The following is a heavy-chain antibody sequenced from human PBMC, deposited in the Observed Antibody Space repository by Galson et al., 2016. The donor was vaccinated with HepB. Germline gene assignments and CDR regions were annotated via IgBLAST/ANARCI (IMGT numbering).Heavy chain of an antibody. CDR1: GGSISDYR. Sequence: ETLSLTCTVSGGSISDYRWSWIRQTPGKGLEWVGYIHYTGGTHYNPSLKSRVTISFDTSKNQVSLKLTSVTASDTAVYFCARDEGREGGFGPWGQGALVTVSS. CDR2: IHYTGGT. J-gene: IGHJ5*02. V-gene: IGHV4-59*01. CDR3: ARDEGREGGFGP. D-gene: IGHD1-26*01.